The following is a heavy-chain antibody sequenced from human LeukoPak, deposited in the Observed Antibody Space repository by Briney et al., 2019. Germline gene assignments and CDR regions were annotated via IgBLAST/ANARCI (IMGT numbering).Heavy chain of an antibody. CDR1: GFTFSSAW. V-gene: IGHV3-15*01. CDR2: IKSKTDGETT. Sequence: GGSLRLSCAASGFTFSSAWMSWVRQAPGKGLEWVGRIKSKTDGETTDYAAPVKGRFSISRDDSKNTLYLQMNSLKTEDTAVYYCATPSCYDYLFDYWGQGTLVTVSS. CDR3: ATPSCYDYLFDY. D-gene: IGHD5-12*01. J-gene: IGHJ4*02.